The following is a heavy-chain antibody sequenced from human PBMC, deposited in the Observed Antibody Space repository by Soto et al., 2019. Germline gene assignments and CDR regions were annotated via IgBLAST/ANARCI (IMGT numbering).Heavy chain of an antibody. CDR1: GFTFSRYE. D-gene: IGHD4-17*01. J-gene: IGHJ4*02. CDR3: ARPIYGDYAFDS. V-gene: IGHV3-13*01. Sequence: EVQLVESGGGLVRPGGSLRLSCAASGFTFSRYEIHWVRQATGKGLEWVSAIGSAGDTHYAGSVKGRFTISRENAKTSSYLQMNSLRAEDTAVYYCARPIYGDYAFDSWGQGTLVTVSS. CDR2: IGSAGDT.